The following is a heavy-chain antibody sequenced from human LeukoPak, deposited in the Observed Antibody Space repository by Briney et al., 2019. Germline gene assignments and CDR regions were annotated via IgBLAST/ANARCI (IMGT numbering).Heavy chain of an antibody. CDR2: IIPIFGTA. D-gene: IGHD4-17*01. CDR3: ATTNDDYGDYTLDY. J-gene: IGHJ4*02. CDR1: AGTFSSYA. Sequence: ASVKVSCKASAGTFSSYAISWVRQAPGQGLEWMGGIIPIFGTANYAQKFQGRVTITADKSTSTAYMELSSLRSEDTAVYYCATTNDDYGDYTLDYWGQGTLVTVSS. V-gene: IGHV1-69*06.